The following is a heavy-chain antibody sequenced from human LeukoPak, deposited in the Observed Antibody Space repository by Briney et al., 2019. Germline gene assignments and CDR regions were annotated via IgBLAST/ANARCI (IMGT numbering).Heavy chain of an antibody. D-gene: IGHD3-10*01. Sequence: AGGSLGLFCAASGFTFSSYAMSWVRQAPGKGLEWVSAISGSGGSTYYADSVKGRFTISRDNSKNTLYLQMNSLRAEDTAVYYCAKDQRTYGSGSFYYFDYWGQGTLVTVSS. CDR3: AKDQRTYGSGSFYYFDY. J-gene: IGHJ4*02. CDR1: GFTFSSYA. V-gene: IGHV3-23*01. CDR2: ISGSGGST.